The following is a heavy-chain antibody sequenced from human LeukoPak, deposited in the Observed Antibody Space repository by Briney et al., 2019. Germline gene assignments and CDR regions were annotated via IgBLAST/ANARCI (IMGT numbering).Heavy chain of an antibody. Sequence: GGSLRLSCAASGFTFSTYATTWVRQAPGKGLEWVSIITNSGIITSYADSVKGRFTISRDNSRNTLFLQMNSLRAEDTAVYFCAKATSVYDYVWGNYRYYFDSWGQGTLVTVSS. J-gene: IGHJ4*02. D-gene: IGHD3-16*02. CDR1: GFTFSTYA. CDR2: ITNSGIIT. V-gene: IGHV3-23*01. CDR3: AKATSVYDYVWGNYRYYFDS.